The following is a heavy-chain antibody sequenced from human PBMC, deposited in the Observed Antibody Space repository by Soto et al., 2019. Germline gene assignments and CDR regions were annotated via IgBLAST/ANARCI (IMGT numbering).Heavy chain of an antibody. CDR3: AREGLSGPFDAYDL. CDR2: VSTHNGNT. CDR1: FFARSG. Sequence: ASVKVSFKASFFARSGVSWVRQAPGQGLEWVGWVSTHNGNTIYAQQFQGRVTMTIDTSTTTVYMQLERLISDDTAVYFCAREGLSGPFDAYDLSGQGTMVTVSS. D-gene: IGHD1-26*01. V-gene: IGHV1-18*04. J-gene: IGHJ3*01.